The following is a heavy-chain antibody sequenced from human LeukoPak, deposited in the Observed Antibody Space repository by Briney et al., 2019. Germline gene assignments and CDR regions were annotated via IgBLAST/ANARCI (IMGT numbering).Heavy chain of an antibody. V-gene: IGHV4-4*09. J-gene: IGHJ6*03. D-gene: IGHD3-10*01. Sequence: SETLSLTCTVSGGSISSYCWSWIRQPPGKGLEWIGYIYTSGSTNYNPSLKSRVTISVDTSKNQFSLKLSSVTAADTAVYYCARVRDYYGSGSYKVRDMDVWGKGTTVTISS. CDR3: ARVRDYYGSGSYKVRDMDV. CDR2: IYTSGST. CDR1: GGSISSYC.